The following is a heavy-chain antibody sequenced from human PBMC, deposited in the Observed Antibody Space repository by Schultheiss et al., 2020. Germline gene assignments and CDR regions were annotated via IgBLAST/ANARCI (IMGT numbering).Heavy chain of an antibody. Sequence: SETLSLTCTVSGGSISSYYWSWIRQPAGKGLEWIGYIYSSGSTNYNPSLKSRVTISVDTSKNQFSLKLSSVTAEDTAVYYCTGSTREDYFYMDVWGKGTTVTVSS. J-gene: IGHJ6*03. CDR2: IYSSGST. D-gene: IGHD2-2*01. V-gene: IGHV4-59*08. CDR1: GGSISSYY. CDR3: TGSTREDYFYMDV.